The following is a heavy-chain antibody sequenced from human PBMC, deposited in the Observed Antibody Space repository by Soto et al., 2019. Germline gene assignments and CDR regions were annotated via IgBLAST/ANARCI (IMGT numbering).Heavy chain of an antibody. CDR1: GGTFSSYT. Sequence: QVQLVQSGAEVKKPGSSVKVSCKASGGTFSSYTISWVRQAPGQGLEWVGRIIPILGIANSAQKFQGRVTITADKSPSTAYMELSSLRSEDTAVYYCARGLHYDSISLDDYWGQGTLVTVSS. J-gene: IGHJ4*02. CDR2: IIPILGIA. CDR3: ARGLHYDSISLDDY. V-gene: IGHV1-69*02. D-gene: IGHD3-22*01.